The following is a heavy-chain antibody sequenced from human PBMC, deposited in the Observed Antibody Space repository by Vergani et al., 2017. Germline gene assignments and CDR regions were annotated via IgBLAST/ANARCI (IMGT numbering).Heavy chain of an antibody. CDR3: AKDRYYDSSGLDY. V-gene: IGHV3-30*02. J-gene: IGHJ4*02. CDR1: GYTFSSYG. Sequence: QVQLVESGGGVVQPGGSLRLSCAASGYTFSSYGMHWVRQAPGKGLEWVAFIRYDGSNKYYADSVKGRFTISRDNSKNTLYLQMNSLRAEDTAVYYCAKDRYYDSSGLDYWCQGTLVTVSS. D-gene: IGHD3-22*01. CDR2: IRYDGSNK.